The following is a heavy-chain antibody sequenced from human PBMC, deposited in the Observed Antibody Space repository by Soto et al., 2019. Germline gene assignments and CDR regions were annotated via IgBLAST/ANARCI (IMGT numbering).Heavy chain of an antibody. CDR3: ARYLGYCISTSCYDGMDV. CDR2: IIPIFGTA. J-gene: IGHJ6*02. V-gene: IGHV1-69*12. Sequence: QVQLVQSGAEVKKPGSSVKVSCKASGGTFSSYAISCVRQAPGQWLEWMGGIIPIFGTANYAQKFQGRVTITADESTSTAYMELSSLRSEDTAVYYCARYLGYCISTSCYDGMDVWGQGTTVTVSS. D-gene: IGHD2-2*01. CDR1: GGTFSSYA.